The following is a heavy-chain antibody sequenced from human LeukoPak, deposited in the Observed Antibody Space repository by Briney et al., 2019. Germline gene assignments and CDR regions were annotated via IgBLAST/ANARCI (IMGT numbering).Heavy chain of an antibody. CDR2: ISSSSSTI. V-gene: IGHV3-48*02. CDR3: AREQDSSGYYYNYFDY. CDR1: GFTFSSYS. Sequence: QAGGSLRLSCAASGFTFSSYSMNWVRQAPGMGLEWVSYISSSSSTIYYADSVKGRFTISRDDAKNSLYLQMNSLRDEDTAVYYCAREQDSSGYYYNYFDYWGQGTLVTVSS. D-gene: IGHD3-22*01. J-gene: IGHJ4*02.